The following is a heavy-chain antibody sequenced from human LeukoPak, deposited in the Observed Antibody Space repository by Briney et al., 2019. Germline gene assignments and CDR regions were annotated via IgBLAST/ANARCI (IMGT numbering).Heavy chain of an antibody. Sequence: PGGSLKLACAASGFTFSSYWMHWVRQAPGKGLVWISRISGGGSATSYADSVKGRFTISRDNAKNTLYLQMNSLRAEDTAVYYCASGVLAAMVPDYWGQGILVTISS. J-gene: IGHJ4*02. CDR1: GFTFSSYW. D-gene: IGHD5-18*01. CDR2: ISGGGSAT. CDR3: ASGVLAAMVPDY. V-gene: IGHV3-74*01.